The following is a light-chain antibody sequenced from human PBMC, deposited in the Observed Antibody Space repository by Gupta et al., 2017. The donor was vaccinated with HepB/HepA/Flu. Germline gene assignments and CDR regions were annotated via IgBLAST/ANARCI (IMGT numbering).Light chain of an antibody. V-gene: IGKV1-39*01. J-gene: IGKJ1*01. CDR3: QQHYNTLPST. CDR1: QRIRTY. CDR2: DGS. Sequence: DLQMTQSPSSLSASVGDRVTITSRASQRIRTYLNGYQQITGKATKLLIYDGSSLQRRVPSRLISSGSWTAYTLLISSLQPEDYSAYYCQQHYNTLPSTFGQGTKVEIK.